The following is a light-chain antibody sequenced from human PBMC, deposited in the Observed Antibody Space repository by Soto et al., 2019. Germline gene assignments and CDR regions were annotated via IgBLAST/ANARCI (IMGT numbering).Light chain of an antibody. CDR3: NSYTSSSTRV. V-gene: IGLV2-14*01. J-gene: IGLJ2*01. CDR2: EVN. CDR1: SSDVGGYNY. Sequence: QSALTQPASVSGSPGQSITISCTGTSSDVGGYNYVSWYQQHPGKAPKLMIYEVNNRPSGVSNRLSGSKSGNTASLTISGLQAEDEADYYCNSYTSSSTRVFGGGTKLTVL.